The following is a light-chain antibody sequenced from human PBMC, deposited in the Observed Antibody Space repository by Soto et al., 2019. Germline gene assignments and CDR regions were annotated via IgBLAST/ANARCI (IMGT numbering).Light chain of an antibody. CDR2: EAS. V-gene: IGKV1-5*03. J-gene: IGKJ1*01. Sequence: DIQMTQSPSTLSASVGDRVTITCRASQNINKWLAWYQQKPGKAPKLLIYEASTLEGGVPSRFSGSGSGTEVTLTISSPQPDDFATYWCQQYKSYSTFGQGTKMDIK. CDR3: QQYKSYST. CDR1: QNINKW.